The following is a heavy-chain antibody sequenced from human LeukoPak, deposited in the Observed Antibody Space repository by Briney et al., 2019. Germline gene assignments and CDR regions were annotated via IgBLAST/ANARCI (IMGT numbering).Heavy chain of an antibody. CDR3: AILTVVRSGVVDGMDV. V-gene: IGHV3-21*04. Sequence: PGGSLRLSCAASGFTFSSYIMNWVRQAPGKGLEWVSSISSSGNYIYYADSVKGRFTISRDNAKNSLYLHMNSLRAEDTAVYYCAILTVVRSGVVDGMDVWGQGTTVTVSS. CDR2: ISSSGNYI. CDR1: GFTFSSYI. D-gene: IGHD4-23*01. J-gene: IGHJ6*02.